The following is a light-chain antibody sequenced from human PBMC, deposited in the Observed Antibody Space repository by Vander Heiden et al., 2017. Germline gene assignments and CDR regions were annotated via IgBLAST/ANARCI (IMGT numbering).Light chain of an antibody. V-gene: IGLV6-57*01. Sequence: SMLTQPHPVSESPGKTVTISCTRSSGSIASNYVQWYQQRPGSSPTTVIYEDNQRPSGVPDRFSGSIDSSSNSASLTISGLKTEDEADYYCQSYDSSNWVFGGGTKLTVL. J-gene: IGLJ3*02. CDR2: EDN. CDR3: QSYDSSNWV. CDR1: SGSIASNY.